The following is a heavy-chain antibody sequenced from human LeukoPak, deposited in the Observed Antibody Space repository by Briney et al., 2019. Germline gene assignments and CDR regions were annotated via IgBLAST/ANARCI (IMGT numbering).Heavy chain of an antibody. Sequence: GGSLRLSCVVSGSTFSNYGMHWVRQAPVKGLEWVAFVHYDGSITYYADSVKGRFTISRDNSKNSVSLQMNSLRANDAALYYCAKDVSSSGDYYYYYYMDVWGKGTAGTVSS. CDR2: VHYDGSIT. D-gene: IGHD6-6*01. CDR3: AKDVSSSGDYYYYYYMDV. V-gene: IGHV3-30*02. J-gene: IGHJ6*03. CDR1: GSTFSNYG.